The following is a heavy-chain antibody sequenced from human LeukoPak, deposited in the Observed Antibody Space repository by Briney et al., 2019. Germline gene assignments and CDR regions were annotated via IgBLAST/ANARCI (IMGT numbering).Heavy chain of an antibody. V-gene: IGHV3-49*04. CDR3: TRLVPYLDY. Sequence: GGSLRLCCTASGFTFGDYAISWARQAPGQGLEWLGFIRSKVYGETTVYAASVKGRFTVSRDDSNNLAYLEMNSLQTEDTAMYYCTRLVPYLDYWGQGTLVTVSS. CDR2: IRSKVYGETT. CDR1: GFTFGDYA. D-gene: IGHD2-2*01. J-gene: IGHJ4*02.